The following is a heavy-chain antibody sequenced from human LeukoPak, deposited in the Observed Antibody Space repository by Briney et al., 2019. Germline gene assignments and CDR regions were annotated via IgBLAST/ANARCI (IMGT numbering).Heavy chain of an antibody. CDR2: INYGGTT. V-gene: IGHV4-39*01. CDR1: GGSISSSNYF. J-gene: IGHJ4*02. Sequence: TASETLSLTCTASGGSISSSNYFWSWIRQPPGQELEWIASINYGGTTYYNPSLKSRVTISVDTSKNQFSLRLTSVTAADAAVYLCARYVVYGSGKYYFDYWGQGSLVSVSS. CDR3: ARYVVYGSGKYYFDY. D-gene: IGHD3-10*01.